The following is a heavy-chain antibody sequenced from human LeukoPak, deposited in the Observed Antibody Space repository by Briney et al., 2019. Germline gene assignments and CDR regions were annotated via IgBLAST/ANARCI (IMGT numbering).Heavy chain of an antibody. J-gene: IGHJ4*02. D-gene: IGHD3-10*01. Sequence: PSEALSLTCTVSGGSISGSSYYWGWIRQPPGKGLEWIGSIYYSGSTYYNTSLKSRVTISVDTSKNQFSLKLSSVTAADTAVYYCARGRRGRLWFGELLAFDYCGQGTLVTVSS. CDR1: GGSISGSSYY. CDR3: ARGRRGRLWFGELLAFDY. CDR2: IYYSGST. V-gene: IGHV4-39*07.